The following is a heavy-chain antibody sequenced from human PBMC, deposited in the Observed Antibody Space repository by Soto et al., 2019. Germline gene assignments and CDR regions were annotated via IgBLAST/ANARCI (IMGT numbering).Heavy chain of an antibody. D-gene: IGHD3-3*01. J-gene: IGHJ5*02. CDR3: ARDRFSSGPTNFFDP. V-gene: IGHV1-24*01. CDR1: GYSLTELS. Sequence: VASVKVSCKVSGYSLTELSMHWVRQAPGKGLEWMGGFDPKDGETVYAQKFQGRVTMTEDTSTDTAHMELSSLRSEDTAMYYCARDRFSSGPTNFFDPWGQGTPVTVSS. CDR2: FDPKDGET.